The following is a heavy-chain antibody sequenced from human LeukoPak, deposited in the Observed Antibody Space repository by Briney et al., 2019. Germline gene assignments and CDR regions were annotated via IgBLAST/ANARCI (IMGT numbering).Heavy chain of an antibody. Sequence: SETLSLTCTVSGGSISSSSYYWGWIRQPPGKGLEWIGSIYYSGSTYYNPSLKSRVTMSVDTSKNQFSLKLSSVTAADTAVYYCARDIRGVVPAASWVYYYMDVWGKGTTVTVPS. CDR1: GGSISSSSYY. D-gene: IGHD2-2*01. J-gene: IGHJ6*03. CDR3: ARDIRGVVPAASWVYYYMDV. V-gene: IGHV4-39*07. CDR2: IYYSGST.